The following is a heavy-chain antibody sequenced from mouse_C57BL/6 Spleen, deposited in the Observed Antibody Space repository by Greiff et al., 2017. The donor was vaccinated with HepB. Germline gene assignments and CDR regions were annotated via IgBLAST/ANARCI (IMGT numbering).Heavy chain of an antibody. D-gene: IGHD2-3*01. CDR2: ISSGGSYT. Sequence: EVQWVESGGDLVKPGGSLKLSCAASGFTFSSYGMSWVRQTPDKRLEWVATISSGGSYTYYPDSVKGRFTISRDNAKNTLYLQMSSLKSEDTAMYYCARLGPDGYYFDYWGQGTTLTVSS. CDR1: GFTFSSYG. CDR3: ARLGPDGYYFDY. V-gene: IGHV5-6*01. J-gene: IGHJ2*01.